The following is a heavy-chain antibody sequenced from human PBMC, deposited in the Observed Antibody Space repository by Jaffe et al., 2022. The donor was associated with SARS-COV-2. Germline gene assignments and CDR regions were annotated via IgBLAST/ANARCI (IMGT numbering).Heavy chain of an antibody. V-gene: IGHV3-23*01. CDR3: AKGYGDYVGPCDY. Sequence: EVQLLESGGGLVQPGGSLRLSCAASGFTFSSYAMSWVRQAPGKGLEWVSTISGSGAGTYYADSVKGRFTISRDNSKDTLYLQMNSLRAEDTAVYYCAKGYGDYVGPCDYWGQGTLVTVSS. CDR2: ISGSGAGT. D-gene: IGHD4-17*01. CDR1: GFTFSSYA. J-gene: IGHJ4*02.